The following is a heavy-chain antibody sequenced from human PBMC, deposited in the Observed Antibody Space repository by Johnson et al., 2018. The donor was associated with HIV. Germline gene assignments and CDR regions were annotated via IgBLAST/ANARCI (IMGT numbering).Heavy chain of an antibody. CDR2: ISYDGSSK. D-gene: IGHD1-26*01. J-gene: IGHJ3*02. Sequence: QMLLVESGGGLVQPGRSLRLSCAASRFTFSTYGMHWVRQAQGKGLEWVAVISYDGSSKFYADSVKGRFTISRDNSKNTLYLQMNSLRAEDTAVYYCARDSPRIVGVPDAFDIWGQGTMVTVSS. V-gene: IGHV3-30*03. CDR3: ARDSPRIVGVPDAFDI. CDR1: RFTFSTYG.